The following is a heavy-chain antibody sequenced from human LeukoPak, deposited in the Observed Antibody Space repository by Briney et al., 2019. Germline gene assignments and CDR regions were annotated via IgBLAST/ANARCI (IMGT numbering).Heavy chain of an antibody. V-gene: IGHV3-11*01. CDR1: GFTFSDYY. CDR2: ISSSSNTI. CDR3: ARDSGGYSSSIYDY. D-gene: IGHD6-13*01. Sequence: PGGSLRLSCAASGFTFSDYYMTWIRQPPGKGMEWVSYISSSSNTIKYADSVKGRFSVSRDNAKNSLYLQMNSLRTEDTAVYYCARDSGGYSSSIYDYWGQGTLVTVSS. J-gene: IGHJ4*02.